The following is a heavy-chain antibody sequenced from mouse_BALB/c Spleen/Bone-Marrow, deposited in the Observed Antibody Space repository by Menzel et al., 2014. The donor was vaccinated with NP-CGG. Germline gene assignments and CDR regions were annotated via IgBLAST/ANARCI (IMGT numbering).Heavy chain of an antibody. CDR1: GFTFSSYG. CDR3: ARGGGAYYGNYWFAY. V-gene: IGHV5-6*01. CDR2: ISNGGSYT. D-gene: IGHD2-10*01. J-gene: IGHJ3*01. Sequence: VHLQQPGGDLVKPGGSLKLSCAASGFTFSSYGMSWVRQTPDKRLEWVATISNGGSYTYYPDSVKGRFTISRDNAKNTLYLQMSGLNAEDTAMCYCARGGGAYYGNYWFAYWRQGTLVTFSA.